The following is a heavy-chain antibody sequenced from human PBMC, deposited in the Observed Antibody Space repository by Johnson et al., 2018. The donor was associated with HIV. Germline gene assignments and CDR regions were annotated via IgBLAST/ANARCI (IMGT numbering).Heavy chain of an antibody. CDR1: GFIISSYW. CDR2: IKNDGSNK. D-gene: IGHD7-27*01. J-gene: IGHJ3*02. V-gene: IGHV3-7*02. CDR3: GMSGVEDAAFDI. Sequence: VQLVESGGGLVQPGGSLRLSCAASGFIISSYWMTWVRQAPGKGLEWVANIKNDGSNKYYADSVKGRFTISRDNSKNTLYLQMNSLRAEDTAVFYCGMSGVEDAAFDIWGQGTMVTVSS.